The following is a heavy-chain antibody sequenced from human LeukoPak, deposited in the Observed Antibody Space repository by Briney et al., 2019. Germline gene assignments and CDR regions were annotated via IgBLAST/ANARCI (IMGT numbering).Heavy chain of an antibody. Sequence: PGGSLRLSCAASGFTFSIYWVHWVRQAPGKGLVWVSSINSDGSSTSYADSVKGRFTISRDNAKNTLYLQMNTLRAEDTAVYYCAKDRLGFLGYFQHWGQGTLVTVSS. V-gene: IGHV3-74*01. CDR1: GFTFSIYW. D-gene: IGHD4-11*01. J-gene: IGHJ1*01. CDR3: AKDRLGFLGYFQH. CDR2: INSDGSST.